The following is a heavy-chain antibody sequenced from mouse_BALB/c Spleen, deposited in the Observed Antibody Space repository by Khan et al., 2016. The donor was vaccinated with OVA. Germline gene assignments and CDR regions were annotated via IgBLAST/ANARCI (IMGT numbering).Heavy chain of an antibody. Sequence: EVQVVESGGDLVKPGGSLRLSCAASGFTFSAYGMSWVRQTPDKRLEWVATINSDGYYTYYPDTVKGRFTISRNNAENTLYLQMSRLKSEDTARYYCASHLTGSFAYWGQGTLVTVSA. J-gene: IGHJ3*01. V-gene: IGHV5-6*01. CDR1: GFTFSAYG. CDR3: ASHLTGSFAY. D-gene: IGHD4-1*01. CDR2: INSDGYYT.